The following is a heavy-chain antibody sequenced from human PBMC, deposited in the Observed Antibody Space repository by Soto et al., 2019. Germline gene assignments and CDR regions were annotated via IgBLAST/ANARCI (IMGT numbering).Heavy chain of an antibody. D-gene: IGHD1-26*01. Sequence: QVQLVQSGAKVKKPGSSVKVSCKASGGTFSSYAISWVRQAPGQGLEWMGGIIPIFGTANYAQKFQGRVTITADESTSTAYMELSSLRSEDTAVYYCAGSGTNIPIYYYYGMDVWGQGTTVTVSS. CDR2: IIPIFGTA. J-gene: IGHJ6*02. CDR1: GGTFSSYA. CDR3: AGSGTNIPIYYYYGMDV. V-gene: IGHV1-69*01.